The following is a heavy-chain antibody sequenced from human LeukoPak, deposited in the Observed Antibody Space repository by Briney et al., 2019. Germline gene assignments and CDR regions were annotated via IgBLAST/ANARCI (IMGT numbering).Heavy chain of an antibody. CDR3: AIRSGYSYGYGY. CDR2: IIPIFGTA. D-gene: IGHD5-18*01. J-gene: IGHJ4*02. V-gene: IGHV1-69*13. CDR1: GGTFSSYA. Sequence: ASVKVSCKASGGTFSSYAISWVRQAPGQGLEWMGGIIPIFGTANYAQKFQGRVTITADESTSTAYMELSSLRSEDTAVHYCAIRSGYSYGYGYWGQGTLVTVSS.